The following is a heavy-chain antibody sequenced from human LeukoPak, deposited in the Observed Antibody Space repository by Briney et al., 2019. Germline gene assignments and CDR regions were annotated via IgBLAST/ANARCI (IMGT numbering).Heavy chain of an antibody. D-gene: IGHD3-10*01. Sequence: SETLSLTCAVYGGSFSGYYWTWIRQPPGKGLEWIGEIIDTGSTKYNPSLKSRVTISVDTSKNQFSLKLSSVTAADTAVYYCARVGPDYYGSGSYYNGGFDEDYWGQGTLVTVSS. CDR1: GGSFSGYY. CDR3: ARVGPDYYGSGSYYNGGFDEDY. V-gene: IGHV4-34*12. J-gene: IGHJ4*02. CDR2: IIDTGST.